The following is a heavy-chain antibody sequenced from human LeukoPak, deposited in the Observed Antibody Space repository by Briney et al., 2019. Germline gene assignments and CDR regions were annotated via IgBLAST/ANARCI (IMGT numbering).Heavy chain of an antibody. Sequence: AASVKVSCKASGYTFTGYYMHWVRQAPGQGLEWMGWINPNSGGTNYAQKFQGRVTMTRDTSISTAYMELSRLRSDDTAVYYCARDTPRPVPRGFEYWGQGTLVTVSS. V-gene: IGHV1-2*02. CDR1: GYTFTGYY. J-gene: IGHJ4*02. CDR2: INPNSGGT. CDR3: ARDTPRPVPRGFEY.